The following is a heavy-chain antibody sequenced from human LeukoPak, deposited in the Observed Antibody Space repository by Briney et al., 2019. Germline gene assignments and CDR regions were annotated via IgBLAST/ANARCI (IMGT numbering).Heavy chain of an antibody. CDR3: AAGSYSPRGWFDP. J-gene: IGHJ5*02. CDR1: GGSISSYY. D-gene: IGHD1-26*01. CDR2: IYYSGST. V-gene: IGHV4-59*01. Sequence: PSETLSLTCTVSGGSISSYYWSWIRQPPGKGLEWIGYIYYSGSTNYNPSLKSRVTISVDTSKNQFSLKLSSVTAADTAVYYCAAGSYSPRGWFDPWGQGTLVAVSS.